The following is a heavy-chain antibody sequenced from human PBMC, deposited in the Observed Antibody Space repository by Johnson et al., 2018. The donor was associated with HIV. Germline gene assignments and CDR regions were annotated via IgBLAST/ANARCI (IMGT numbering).Heavy chain of an antibody. V-gene: IGHV3-30*07. Sequence: EWVAVISYDGSNKYYADSVKGRFTISRDNAKNSLYLQMNTLRAEDTAVYYCARGRAAAGTAYDFDIWGQGTMVTVSS. CDR3: ARGRAAAGTAYDFDI. J-gene: IGHJ3*02. D-gene: IGHD6-13*01. CDR2: ISYDGSNK.